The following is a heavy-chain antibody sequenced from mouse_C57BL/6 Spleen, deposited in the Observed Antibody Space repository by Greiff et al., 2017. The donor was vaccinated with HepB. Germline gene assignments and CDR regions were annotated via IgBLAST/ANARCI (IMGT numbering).Heavy chain of an antibody. D-gene: IGHD1-1*01. J-gene: IGHJ3*01. CDR3: AKGRSGFAY. V-gene: IGHV5-17*01. CDR1: GFTFSDYG. Sequence: DVQLVESGGGLVKPGGSLKLSCAASGFTFSDYGMHWVRQAPEKGLEWVAYISSGSSTIYYADTVKGRFTISRDNAKNTLFLQMTSLRSEDTAMYYCAKGRSGFAYWGQGTLVTVSA. CDR2: ISSGSSTI.